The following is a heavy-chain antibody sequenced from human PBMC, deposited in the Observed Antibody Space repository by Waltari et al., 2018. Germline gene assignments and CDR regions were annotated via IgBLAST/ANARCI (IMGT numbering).Heavy chain of an antibody. CDR1: GFTFSSYA. CDR2: ISGSGDST. V-gene: IGHV3-23*01. Sequence: EVKLLESGGGLVQPGGSLRLSCAASGFTFSSYAMSWVRQAPGKGLEGVSAISGSGDSTYYADSVKGRFTISRDNSKNTLYLQMKSLRAEDTAVYYCAKGSSVTTGRFDYWGQGTLVTVSS. CDR3: AKGSSVTTGRFDY. J-gene: IGHJ4*02. D-gene: IGHD4-17*01.